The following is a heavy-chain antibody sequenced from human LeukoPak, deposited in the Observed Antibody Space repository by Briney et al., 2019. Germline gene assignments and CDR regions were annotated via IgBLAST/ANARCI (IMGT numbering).Heavy chain of an antibody. CDR2: MNHNSGNT. V-gene: IGHV1-8*01. D-gene: IGHD6-13*01. CDR1: GYTFTSYD. CDR3: ARGRKQQLARGDY. J-gene: IGHJ4*02. Sequence: ASVKVSCKASGYTFTSYDINWVRQATGQGLEWMGWMNHNSGNTGYAQKFQGRVTMTRNTSISTAYMELSSLRSEDTAVYYCARGRKQQLARGDYWGQGTLVTVSS.